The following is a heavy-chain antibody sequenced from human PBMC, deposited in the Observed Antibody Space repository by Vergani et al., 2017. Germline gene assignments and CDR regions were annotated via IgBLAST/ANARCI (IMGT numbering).Heavy chain of an antibody. CDR2: INPNTGGT. Sequence: QVQLVQSGAEVKKPGASVKVACKTSGYTFFGHYLHWVRQVSGQGPEWMGWINPNTGGTNYAQKFQGRVTMTRDTSISTVYMELSRLTSDDTAVYYCARSGDQTYYYDSSPYSLFDYWGQGTLVAVSA. J-gene: IGHJ4*02. CDR3: ARSGDQTYYYDSSPYSLFDY. V-gene: IGHV1-2*02. D-gene: IGHD3-22*01. CDR1: GYTFFGHY.